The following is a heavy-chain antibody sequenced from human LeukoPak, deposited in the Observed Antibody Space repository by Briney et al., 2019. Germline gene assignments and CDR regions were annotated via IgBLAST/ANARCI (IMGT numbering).Heavy chain of an antibody. V-gene: IGHV1-18*01. CDR1: GYTFTSYG. J-gene: IGHJ4*02. Sequence: ASVKVSCKDSGYTFTSYGISWVRQAPGQGLEWMGWISAYNGNTNYTQKLQGRVTMTTDTSTSTAYMELRSLRSDDTAVYYCARDPSYGSGSSPLNYWGQGTLVTVSS. D-gene: IGHD3-10*01. CDR2: ISAYNGNT. CDR3: ARDPSYGSGSSPLNY.